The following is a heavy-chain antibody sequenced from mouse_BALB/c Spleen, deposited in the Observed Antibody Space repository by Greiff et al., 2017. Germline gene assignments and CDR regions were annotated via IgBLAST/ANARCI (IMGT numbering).Heavy chain of an antibody. V-gene: IGHV5-12-2*01. Sequence: EVKLVESGGGLVQPGGSLKLSCAASGFTFSSYTMSWVRQTPEKRLEWVAYISNGGGSTYYPDSVKGRFTISRDNAKNTLYLQMSSLKSEDTAMYYCARHGDSSGYLDYWGQGTTLTVSS. CDR3: ARHGDSSGYLDY. CDR1: GFTFSSYT. CDR2: ISNGGGST. J-gene: IGHJ2*01. D-gene: IGHD3-2*01.